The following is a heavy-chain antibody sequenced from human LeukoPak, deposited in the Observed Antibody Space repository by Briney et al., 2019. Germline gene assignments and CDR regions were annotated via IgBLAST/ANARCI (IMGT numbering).Heavy chain of an antibody. CDR3: ARDSPRTGP. V-gene: IGHV3-74*01. CDR2: IDGDGRIA. Sequence: GGSLRLSCAASGFTFRSYWMHWVRQVPGQGLVWVSHIDGDGRIAHYGDSVKGRFTISRDNAKNTVYLQMDSLRAEDTAVYYCARDSPRTGPWGQGILVIVSS. CDR1: GFTFRSYW. D-gene: IGHD1-1*01. J-gene: IGHJ5*02.